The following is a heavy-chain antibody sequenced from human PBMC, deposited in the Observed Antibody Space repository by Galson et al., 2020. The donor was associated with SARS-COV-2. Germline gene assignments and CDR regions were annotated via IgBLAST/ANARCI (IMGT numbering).Heavy chain of an antibody. Sequence: GESLKISCAGSGLTFSIYAMSWVRQAPGKGLEWVAAINGNGDNIFYADSVKGRFTISRDNSKNTLYLQMSSLRAEDTALYYCAKKGAMKNWFDPWCQGTLVTVS. J-gene: IGHJ5*02. V-gene: IGHV3-23*01. D-gene: IGHD3-16*01. CDR2: INGNGDNI. CDR3: AKKGAMKNWFDP. CDR1: GLTFSIYA.